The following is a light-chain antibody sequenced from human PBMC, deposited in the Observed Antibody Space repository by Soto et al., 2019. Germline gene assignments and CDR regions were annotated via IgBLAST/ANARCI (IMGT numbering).Light chain of an antibody. CDR2: DVT. CDR1: SSDVGGYNF. V-gene: IGLV2-14*01. Sequence: QSVLTQPASVSGSPGQSITISCTGTSSDVGGYNFVSWYQQHPDKATKLMIYDVTNRPSGVSNRFSGSKSGNTASLIISGLQAEDEADYYCSSYTSISTYVFGTGTKVTVL. CDR3: SSYTSISTYV. J-gene: IGLJ1*01.